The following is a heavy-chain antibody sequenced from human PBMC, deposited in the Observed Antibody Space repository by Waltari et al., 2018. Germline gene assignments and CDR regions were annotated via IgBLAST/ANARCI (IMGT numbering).Heavy chain of an antibody. Sequence: QVQLQQWGAGLLKPSETLSLTCDVYGGSFSGYYWSWIRQPPGKGLEWIGEINHSGSTNYNPSLKSRVTISVDTSKNQFSLKLSSVTAADTAVYYCASYHGDFDYWGQGTLVTVSS. CDR1: GGSFSGYY. CDR2: INHSGST. D-gene: IGHD4-17*01. CDR3: ASYHGDFDY. J-gene: IGHJ4*02. V-gene: IGHV4-34*01.